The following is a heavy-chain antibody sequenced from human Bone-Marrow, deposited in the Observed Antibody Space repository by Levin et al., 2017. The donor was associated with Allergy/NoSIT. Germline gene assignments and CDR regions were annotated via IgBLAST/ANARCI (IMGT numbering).Heavy chain of an antibody. D-gene: IGHD2-15*01. J-gene: IGHJ4*02. CDR2: ISGGGST. CDR1: GAFIGSGGFY. CDR3: ARSGGYCSGGRCYSFVY. Sequence: TLSLTCSVSGAFIGSGGFYWNWIRQRPGQGLEWIGYISGGGSTDYNPSLKSRVTILVDTSKNQFSLKLRSVTAADTAMYYCARSGGYCSGGRCYSFVYWGQGTLVPVSS. V-gene: IGHV4-31*03.